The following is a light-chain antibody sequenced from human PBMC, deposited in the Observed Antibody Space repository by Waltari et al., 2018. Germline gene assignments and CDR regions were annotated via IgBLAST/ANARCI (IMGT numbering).Light chain of an antibody. CDR2: GAS. CDR3: QQANSVRALT. J-gene: IGKJ4*01. V-gene: IGKV1-12*01. Sequence: DIQMTQSPSYVSASVGDRVTITWRASQGLSSWLAWYQQKPGQAPKLLIYGASALQSGVPSRFSGSGSETDFSLTISSLEPEDFATYYCQQANSVRALTFGGGTRVESK. CDR1: QGLSSW.